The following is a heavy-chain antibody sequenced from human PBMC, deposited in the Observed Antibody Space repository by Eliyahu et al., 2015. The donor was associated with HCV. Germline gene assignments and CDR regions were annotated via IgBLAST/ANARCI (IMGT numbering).Heavy chain of an antibody. Sequence: QVQLVESGGGLVKPGGSLRLSCAASGFTXXDYYMSWIRQAPGKGLEWVSYISSSGSTIYYADSVKGRFTISRDNSKNSLYVQMSSLRAEDTAVYYCARDGSNVDKFDYWGQGTLVTVSS. J-gene: IGHJ4*02. D-gene: IGHD3/OR15-3a*01. CDR3: ARDGSNVDKFDY. CDR1: GFTXXDYY. V-gene: IGHV3-11*01. CDR2: ISSSGSTI.